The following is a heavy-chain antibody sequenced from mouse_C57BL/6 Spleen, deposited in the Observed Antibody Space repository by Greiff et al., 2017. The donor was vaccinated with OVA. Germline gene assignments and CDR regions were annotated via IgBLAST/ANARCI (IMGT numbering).Heavy chain of an antibody. D-gene: IGHD1-1*01. V-gene: IGHV1-55*01. CDR3: ARVTTVVFDY. J-gene: IGHJ2*01. CDR2: IYPGSGST. Sequence: QVQLQQPGAELVKPGASVKMSCKASGYTFTSYWITWVKQRPGQGLEWIGDIYPGSGSTNYNQKFKSKATLTVDTSSSTAYMQLSSLTSEVSAVYYCARVTTVVFDYWGQGTTLTVSS. CDR1: GYTFTSYW.